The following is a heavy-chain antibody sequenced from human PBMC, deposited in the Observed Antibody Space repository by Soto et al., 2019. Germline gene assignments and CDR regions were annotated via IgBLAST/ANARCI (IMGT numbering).Heavy chain of an antibody. V-gene: IGHV3-23*01. CDR2: ISGSGDNT. CDR3: AKDMVHCTGTRCARYFEK. J-gene: IGHJ4*02. CDR1: KFTFSTYA. Sequence: EVQLLESGGGLVQRGGSLRLSCAASKFTFSTYAMTWVRQAPGKGLEWVSDISGSGDNTYYADSVKGRFTISRDKSKSTLYLQMNSLRAEDTAVYYCAKDMVHCTGTRCARYFEKWGRGTLVTVSS. D-gene: IGHD2-8*02.